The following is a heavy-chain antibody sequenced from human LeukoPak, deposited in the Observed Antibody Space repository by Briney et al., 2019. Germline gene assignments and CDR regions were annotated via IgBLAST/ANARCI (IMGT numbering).Heavy chain of an antibody. V-gene: IGHV4-30-2*01. CDR1: GGSISSGGYS. CDR2: IYHSGST. J-gene: IGHJ5*02. CDR3: ARSPKGFGEFWFDP. Sequence: SQTLSLTCAVSGGSISSGGYSWSWIRQPPGKGLEWIGYIYHSGSTYYNPSLKSRVTISVDRSKNQFSLKLSSVTTADTAVYYCARSPKGFGEFWFDPWGQGTLVTVSS. D-gene: IGHD3-10*01.